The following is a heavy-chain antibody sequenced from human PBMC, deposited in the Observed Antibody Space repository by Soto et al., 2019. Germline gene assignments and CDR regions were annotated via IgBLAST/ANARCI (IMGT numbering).Heavy chain of an antibody. CDR2: INPNSGGT. D-gene: IGHD6-13*01. CDR1: GYTFTGYY. J-gene: IGHJ6*01. CDR3: ARAYSSSWYGGYYYYYGMDV. Sequence: QVQLVQSGAEVKKPGASVKVSCKASGYTFTGYYMHWVRQAPGQGLEWMGWINPNSGGTNFAQKFQGWVTMTRDTSISTAYMELIRLRSDDTAVYYCARAYSSSWYGGYYYYYGMDVWGQGTTVTVSS. V-gene: IGHV1-2*04.